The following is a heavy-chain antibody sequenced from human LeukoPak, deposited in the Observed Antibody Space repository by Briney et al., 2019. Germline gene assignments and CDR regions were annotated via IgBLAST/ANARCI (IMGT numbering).Heavy chain of an antibody. CDR1: GGTFSSYA. CDR2: IIPIFGTA. D-gene: IGHD3-22*01. Sequence: GGPVKVSCKASGGTFSSYAISWVRQAPGQGLEWMGGIIPIFGTANYAQKFQGRVTITADESTSTAYMELSSLRSEDTAVYYCARDWYYYDSSGYYYALRYWGQGTLVTVSS. J-gene: IGHJ4*02. V-gene: IGHV1-69*13. CDR3: ARDWYYYDSSGYYYALRY.